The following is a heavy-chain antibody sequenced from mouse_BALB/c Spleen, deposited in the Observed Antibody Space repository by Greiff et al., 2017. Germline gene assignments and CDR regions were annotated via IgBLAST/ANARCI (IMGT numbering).Heavy chain of an antibody. D-gene: IGHD2-1*01. Sequence: VKLMESGPGLVAPSQSLSITCTVSGFSLTSYGVHWVRQPPGKGLEWLGVIWAGGSTNYNSALMSRLSISKDNSKSQVFLKMNSLQTDDTAMYYCARERGYYGNYDAMDYWGQGTSVTVSS. CDR2: IWAGGST. CDR1: GFSLTSYG. J-gene: IGHJ4*01. V-gene: IGHV2-9*02. CDR3: ARERGYYGNYDAMDY.